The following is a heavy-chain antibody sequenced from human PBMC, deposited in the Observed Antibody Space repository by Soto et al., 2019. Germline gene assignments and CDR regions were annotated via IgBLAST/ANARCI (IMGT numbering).Heavy chain of an antibody. CDR3: ARERGYSGYPDAFDI. J-gene: IGHJ3*02. D-gene: IGHD5-12*01. Sequence: GGSLRLSCAASGFTFSSYGMHWVRQAPGKGLEWVAVISYDGSNKYYADSVKGRFTISRDNSKNTLYLQMNSLRAEDTAVYYCARERGYSGYPDAFDIWGQGTMVTVSS. CDR2: ISYDGSNK. CDR1: GFTFSSYG. V-gene: IGHV3-30*03.